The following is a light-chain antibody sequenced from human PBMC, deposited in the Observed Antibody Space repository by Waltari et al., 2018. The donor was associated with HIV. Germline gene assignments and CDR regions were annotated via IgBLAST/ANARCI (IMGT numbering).Light chain of an antibody. CDR2: GGG. Sequence: GLTQPSSVSKGLGQNVTHTSTGNAKYDGHEAAAWSLRHAGHPPDVLSCGGGARPAGISQKYSAARSGNTASLTITGLRVDDEAVYYCSAWDSSLSEWVVGGGTKLTVL. CDR1: AKYDGHEA. V-gene: IGLV10-54*01. CDR3: SAWDSSLSEWV. J-gene: IGLJ3*02.